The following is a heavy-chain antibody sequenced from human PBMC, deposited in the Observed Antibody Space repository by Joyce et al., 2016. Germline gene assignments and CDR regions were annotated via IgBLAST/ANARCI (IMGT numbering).Heavy chain of an antibody. CDR2: INHRGRT. J-gene: IGHJ4*02. V-gene: IGHV4-59*01. CDR1: GGSISSYY. D-gene: IGHD3-3*01. Sequence: QVQLQESGPGLVKPSETLSLSCTVSGGSISSYYWSWIRQPPGKGLERIGYINHRGRTNYNPSLKSRVTISVDTSKNEFSLKMTSVTAADTAVYYCARGNDYDYWSGYEAHYFDYWGQGTLVTVSS. CDR3: ARGNDYDYWSGYEAHYFDY.